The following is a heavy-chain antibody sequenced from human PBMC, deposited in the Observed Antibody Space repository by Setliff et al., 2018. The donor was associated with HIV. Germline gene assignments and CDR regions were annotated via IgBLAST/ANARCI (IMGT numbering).Heavy chain of an antibody. D-gene: IGHD1-26*01. J-gene: IGHJ4*02. CDR3: AKKAGETSLVGDQSLDH. CDR1: GFTFSSYG. Sequence: GGSLRLSCAASGFTFSSYGMHWVRQAPGKGLEWVANIKQDGSETFYVDSVKGRFTISRDNSKNSLYLQMHSLRAEDTAVYYCAKKAGETSLVGDQSLDHWGQGTLVTVSS. V-gene: IGHV3-7*01. CDR2: IKQDGSET.